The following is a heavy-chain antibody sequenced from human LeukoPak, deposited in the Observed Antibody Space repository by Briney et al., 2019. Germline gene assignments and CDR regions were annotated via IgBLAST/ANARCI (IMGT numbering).Heavy chain of an antibody. CDR1: GFTLSNFW. CDR3: AKDKTGYSSGYFDY. J-gene: IGHJ4*02. Sequence: SGGSLRLSCAVSGFTLSNFWMAWVRQAPGKGLEWVANIKQDGSEKYYADSVKGRFTISRDNAKNSLYLQMNSLRAEDMALYYCAKDKTGYSSGYFDYWGQGTLVTVSS. D-gene: IGHD6-19*01. V-gene: IGHV3-7*03. CDR2: IKQDGSEK.